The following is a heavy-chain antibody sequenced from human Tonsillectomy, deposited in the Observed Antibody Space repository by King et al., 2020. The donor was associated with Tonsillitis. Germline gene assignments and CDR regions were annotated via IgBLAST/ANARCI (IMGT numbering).Heavy chain of an antibody. Sequence: EQLVQSGAEVKKPGSSVKVSCKASGGTLSSYTINWVRQAPGQGLEWMGEIIPIFGTANYAQKFQGRVTITADESTNTAYMELSSLRSEDTAVYYCAITMVRGVMVFCYMDVWGKGTTVTVSS. CDR3: AITMVRGVMVFCYMDV. V-gene: IGHV1-69*01. CDR2: IIPIFGTA. CDR1: GGTLSSYT. D-gene: IGHD3-10*01. J-gene: IGHJ6*03.